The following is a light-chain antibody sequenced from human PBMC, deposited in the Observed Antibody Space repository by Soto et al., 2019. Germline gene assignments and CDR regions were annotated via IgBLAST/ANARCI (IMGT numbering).Light chain of an antibody. Sequence: EIVLTQSPATLSLSPGERATLSCRASQSVRSSLAWYQQKPGQAPRLLIYDASNRATGIPARFSGSGSGTDFILTISSLEPDDFAVYYCQQRSNWPPYTFGQGTKVDIK. J-gene: IGKJ2*01. CDR3: QQRSNWPPYT. V-gene: IGKV3-11*01. CDR1: QSVRSS. CDR2: DAS.